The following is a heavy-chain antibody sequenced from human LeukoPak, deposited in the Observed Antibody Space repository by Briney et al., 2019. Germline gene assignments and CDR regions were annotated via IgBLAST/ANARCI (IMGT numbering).Heavy chain of an antibody. V-gene: IGHV3-21*04. CDR1: GFTFSSYS. J-gene: IGHJ4*02. D-gene: IGHD4-17*01. CDR3: ARGYGDYDYFDF. Sequence: GGSLRLSCAASGFTFSSYSMNWVRQALGKGLEWVSSISSSSNYIYYADSVKGRFTISRDNSKNTLYLQMNSLRAEDTAVYYCARGYGDYDYFDFWGQGTLVTVSS. CDR2: ISSSSNYI.